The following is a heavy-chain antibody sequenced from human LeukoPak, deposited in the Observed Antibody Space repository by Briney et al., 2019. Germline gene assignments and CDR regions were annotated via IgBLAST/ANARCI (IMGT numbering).Heavy chain of an antibody. V-gene: IGHV3-23*01. CDR2: ISGSGGST. D-gene: IGHD3-9*01. Sequence: GGSLRLSCAASGFTFSSDAMSWVRQAPGKGLEWVSAISGSGGSTYYADSVKGRSTISRDNSKNTLYLQMNSPRAEDTAVYYCAHERGTTIKALFDYWGHGTLVTVSS. CDR3: AHERGTTIKALFDY. CDR1: GFTFSSDA. J-gene: IGHJ4*01.